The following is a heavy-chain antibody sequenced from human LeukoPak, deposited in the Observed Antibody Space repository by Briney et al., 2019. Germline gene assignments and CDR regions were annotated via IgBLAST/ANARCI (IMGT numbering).Heavy chain of an antibody. V-gene: IGHV3-9*01. J-gene: IGHJ3*02. D-gene: IGHD1-26*01. CDR1: GFNFSIYS. CDR3: AKDLEWELRSFDI. CDR2: ISWNSGSI. Sequence: GGSLRLSCAASGFNFSIYSMNWVRQAPGKGLEWVSGISWNSGSIGYADSVKGRFTISRDNAKNSLYLQMNSLRAEDTALYYCAKDLEWELRSFDIWGQGTIVTVSS.